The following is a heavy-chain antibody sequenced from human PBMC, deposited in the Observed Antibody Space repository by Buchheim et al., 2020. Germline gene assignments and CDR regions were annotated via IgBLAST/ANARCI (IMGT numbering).Heavy chain of an antibody. CDR2: ISYDGSNK. V-gene: IGHV3-30-3*01. J-gene: IGHJ4*02. Sequence: QVQLVESGGGLVQPGRSLRLSCAASGFTFSNYAMHWVRQAPGKGLEWVAVISYDGSNKYYADSVKGRFTISRDNSKNTLYLQMNSLRAEDTAVYYCARGDSAYYDSSGPFDYWGQGTL. CDR1: GFTFSNYA. D-gene: IGHD3-22*01. CDR3: ARGDSAYYDSSGPFDY.